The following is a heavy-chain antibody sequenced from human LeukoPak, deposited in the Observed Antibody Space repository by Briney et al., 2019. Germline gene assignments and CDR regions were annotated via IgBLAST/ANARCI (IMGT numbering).Heavy chain of an antibody. J-gene: IGHJ4*02. V-gene: IGHV4-59*01. CDR2: AYDRGST. CDR1: GGSISSYY. CDR3: ARGRAFDN. Sequence: PSETLSRTCTVSGGSISSYYWSWIGKPPGKGLEWIENAYDRGSTKYNPSLKSRVTISVATSKNQCSLRLCSVTAADTAVYYCARGRAFDNWGQGTLVTVSS.